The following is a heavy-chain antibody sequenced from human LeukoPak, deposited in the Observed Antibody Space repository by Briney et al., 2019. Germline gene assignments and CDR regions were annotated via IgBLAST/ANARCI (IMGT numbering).Heavy chain of an antibody. CDR2: ISYDGNNK. Sequence: PGRSLRLSCAASGFTFSSYAMHWVRQAPGKGLEWVAVISYDGNNKYYADSVKGRFTISRDNSKNTLYLQMNSLRAEDTAVYYCARDCGGSCYSGGPPYGMDVWGQGTTVTVSS. CDR1: GFTFSSYA. CDR3: ARDCGGSCYSGGPPYGMDV. V-gene: IGHV3-30-3*01. D-gene: IGHD2-15*01. J-gene: IGHJ6*02.